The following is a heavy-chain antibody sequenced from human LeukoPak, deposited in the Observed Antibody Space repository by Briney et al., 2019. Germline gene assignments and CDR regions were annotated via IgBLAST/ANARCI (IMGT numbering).Heavy chain of an antibody. D-gene: IGHD6-19*01. Sequence: SETLSLTCTVSGGSISSSSYYWGWIRQPPGKGLEWIGSIYYSGSTYYNPSLKSRVTISVDTSKNQFSLKLSSVTAADTAVYYCARHRYISGWSPIDYWGQGTLVTVSS. V-gene: IGHV4-39*01. J-gene: IGHJ4*02. CDR2: IYYSGST. CDR3: ARHRYISGWSPIDY. CDR1: GGSISSSSYY.